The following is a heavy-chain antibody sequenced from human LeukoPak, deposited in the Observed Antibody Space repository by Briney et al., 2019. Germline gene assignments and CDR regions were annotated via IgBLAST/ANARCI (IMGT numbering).Heavy chain of an antibody. D-gene: IGHD3-22*01. CDR1: GFTFSDYY. CDR2: ISNSGSTI. CDR3: ARRTYYYDSSGYYYIDY. V-gene: IGHV3-11*01. J-gene: IGHJ4*02. Sequence: GGSLRLSCAASGFTFSDYYMTWIRQAPGKGLEWVSYISNSGSTIYYADSVKGRFTISRDNAKNSLYLQMNSLRAEDTAVYYCARRTYYYDSSGYYYIDYWGQGTLVTVSS.